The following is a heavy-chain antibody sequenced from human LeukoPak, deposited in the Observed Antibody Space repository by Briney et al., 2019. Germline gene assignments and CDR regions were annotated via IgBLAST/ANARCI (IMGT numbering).Heavy chain of an antibody. J-gene: IGHJ4*02. Sequence: PGGSLRLSCAASGFTFDDYAMHWVRQAPGKGLEWVSGISWNSGSIGYADSVKGRFTISRDNAKNSLYLQMNSLRAEDTALYYCAKDILIKYSGYDLGIFDYWGQETLVTVSS. CDR2: ISWNSGSI. CDR3: AKDILIKYSGYDLGIFDY. D-gene: IGHD5-12*01. V-gene: IGHV3-9*01. CDR1: GFTFDDYA.